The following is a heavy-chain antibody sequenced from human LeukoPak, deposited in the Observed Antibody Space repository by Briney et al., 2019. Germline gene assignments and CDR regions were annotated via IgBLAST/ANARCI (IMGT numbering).Heavy chain of an antibody. J-gene: IGHJ6*03. D-gene: IGHD5-12*01. V-gene: IGHV3-30*03. CDR1: GFTFSSYG. Sequence: GGSLRLSCAASGFTFSSYGMHWVRQAPGKGLEWVAVISYDVGKKYYADSVKGRFTISRDNSKNTLYLQMNSLRAEDTAVYYCARPSGYGAYYYMDVWGKGTTVTISS. CDR2: ISYDVGKK. CDR3: ARPSGYGAYYYMDV.